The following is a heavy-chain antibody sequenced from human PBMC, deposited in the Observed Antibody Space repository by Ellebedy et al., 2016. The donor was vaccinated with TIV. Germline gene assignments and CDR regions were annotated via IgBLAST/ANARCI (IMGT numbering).Heavy chain of an antibody. CDR2: INPSGGST. D-gene: IGHD2-15*01. CDR3: ARDPQYCSGGSCYDYYDSSESDY. Sequence: ASVKVSCKASGYTFTSYYMHWVRQAPGQGLEWMGIINPSGGSTSYAQKFQGRVTMTRDTSTSTVYMELSSLRSEDTAVYYCARDPQYCSGGSCYDYYDSSESDYWGQGTLVTVSS. V-gene: IGHV1-46*01. J-gene: IGHJ4*02. CDR1: GYTFTSYY.